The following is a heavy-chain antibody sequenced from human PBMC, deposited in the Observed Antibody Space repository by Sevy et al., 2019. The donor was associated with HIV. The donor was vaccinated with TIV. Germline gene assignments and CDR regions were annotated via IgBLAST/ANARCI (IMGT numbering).Heavy chain of an antibody. CDR2: ISGSGGST. Sequence: GGSLRLSCAASGFTFSSYAMSWVRQAPGKGLEWVSAISGSGGSTYYADSVKGRFTISRDNSKNTLYLQMNSLRAEDTAVYYCAKDGAYYVSGSYYNADPYYYYYYGMDVWGQGTTVTVSS. CDR3: AKDGAYYVSGSYYNADPYYYYYYGMDV. J-gene: IGHJ6*02. CDR1: GFTFSSYA. V-gene: IGHV3-23*01. D-gene: IGHD3-10*01.